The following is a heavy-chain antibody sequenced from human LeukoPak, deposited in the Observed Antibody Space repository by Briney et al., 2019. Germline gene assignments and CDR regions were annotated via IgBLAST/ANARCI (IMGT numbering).Heavy chain of an antibody. CDR1: GYTFTSYG. V-gene: IGHV1-18*01. J-gene: IGHJ4*02. Sequence: ASVKVSCKASGYTFTSYGISWVRQAPGQGLEWMGWISAYNGNTNYAQKLQGRVTMTTDTSTSTAYMELRSLRSDDTAVYYCARSELPLRARWLQLGNHHFDYWGQGTLVTVSS. CDR3: ARSELPLRARWLQLGNHHFDY. CDR2: ISAYNGNT. D-gene: IGHD5-24*01.